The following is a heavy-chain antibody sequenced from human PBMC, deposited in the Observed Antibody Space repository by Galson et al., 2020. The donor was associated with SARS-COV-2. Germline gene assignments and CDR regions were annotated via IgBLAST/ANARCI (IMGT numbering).Heavy chain of an antibody. V-gene: IGHV4-39*01. D-gene: IGHD2-21*02. CDR2: FYYSGHT. CDR1: GGSISSSSFY. CDR3: VRHNWGLYCSGDCRRDEDWLDP. Sequence: SETLSLTCAVSGGSISSSSFYWGWIRQTPGKGLEWIGSFYYSGHTSYNTSLKSRVTISVDTSENQFSLRLTSVTAADTALYYCVRHNWGLYCSGDCRRDEDWLDPWGPGALVTVSS. J-gene: IGHJ5*02.